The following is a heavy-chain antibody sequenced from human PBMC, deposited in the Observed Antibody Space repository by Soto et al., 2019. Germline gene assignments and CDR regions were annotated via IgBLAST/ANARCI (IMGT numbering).Heavy chain of an antibody. CDR2: IIPILGIA. CDR3: AAGLWFGEALGVDV. CDR1: GGTFSSYT. J-gene: IGHJ6*04. D-gene: IGHD3-10*01. Sequence: QVQLVQSGAEVKKPGSSVKVSCKASGGTFSSYTISWVRQAPGQGLEWMGRIIPILGIANYAKKFQGRVTITADKSTSTAYMELSSLRSEATAVYYCAAGLWFGEALGVDVWGKGTTVTVSS. V-gene: IGHV1-69*02.